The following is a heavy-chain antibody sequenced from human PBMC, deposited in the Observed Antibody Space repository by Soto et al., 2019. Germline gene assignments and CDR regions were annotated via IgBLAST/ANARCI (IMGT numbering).Heavy chain of an antibody. V-gene: IGHV1-69*01. CDR2: IIAIFGTA. CDR1: GGTFSSYA. D-gene: IGHD3-3*01. J-gene: IGHJ6*02. Sequence: QVQLVQSGAEVKKPGSSVKVSCKASGGTFSSYAISWVRQAPGQGLEWMGGIIAIFGTANYAQKFQGRVTITADESTSTAYMELSSLSSEDMAVYYCARQLRADYDFWCGYNYYYYYGMDVWGQGSTVSVSS. CDR3: ARQLRADYDFWCGYNYYYYYGMDV.